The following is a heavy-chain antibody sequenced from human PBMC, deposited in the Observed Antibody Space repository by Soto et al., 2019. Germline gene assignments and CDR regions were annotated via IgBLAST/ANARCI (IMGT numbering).Heavy chain of an antibody. D-gene: IGHD1-1*01. Sequence: PGGSLRLSCAASGFTFSSYGMHWVRQAPGKGLEWVAIIWYDGSNKYYADSVKGRFTISRDYSKNTLYLQMNSLRAEDTAVYYCARDQEPRIGPLDYWGQGTLVTVSS. CDR2: IWYDGSNK. CDR3: ARDQEPRIGPLDY. CDR1: GFTFSSYG. V-gene: IGHV3-33*01. J-gene: IGHJ4*02.